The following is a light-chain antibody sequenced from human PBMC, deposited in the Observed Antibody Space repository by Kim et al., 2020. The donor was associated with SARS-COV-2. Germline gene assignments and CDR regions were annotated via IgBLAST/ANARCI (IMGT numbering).Light chain of an antibody. CDR2: NDR. CDR3: QVWDSSTGV. Sequence: SYELTQPPSVSVSPGQTASITCGGDNLGNKYAYWYQQKPGQAPVLVIYNDRKRPSGIPERFSGSNSGNTATLTISRAQAEDEADYYCQVWDSSTGVFGGGTKLTVL. J-gene: IGLJ3*02. CDR1: NLGNKY. V-gene: IGLV3-1*01.